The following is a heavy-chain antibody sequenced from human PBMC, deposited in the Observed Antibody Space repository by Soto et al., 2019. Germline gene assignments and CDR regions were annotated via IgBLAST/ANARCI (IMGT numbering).Heavy chain of an antibody. CDR2: ISGSGGST. CDR1: VFTFSSYA. CDR3: AKSRPQLEDWPHPYYYYGFAV. J-gene: IGHJ6*02. D-gene: IGHD2-2*01. Sequence: PVGSLRLSCAASVFTFSSYAMSCVRHSPGKWLEWVSAISGSGGSTYYADSVKGRFTISRDNSKNTLYLQMNSLRAEDTAVYYCAKSRPQLEDWPHPYYYYGFAVRGQVPTATVS. V-gene: IGHV3-23*01.